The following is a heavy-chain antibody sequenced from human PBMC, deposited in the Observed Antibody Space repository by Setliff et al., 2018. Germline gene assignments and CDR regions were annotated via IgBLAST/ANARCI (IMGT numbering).Heavy chain of an antibody. V-gene: IGHV4-59*01. D-gene: IGHD4-17*01. Sequence: SETLSLTCTVSGGSITSYYWSWIRQPPGKGLEWIGYRYKSGTPRYNPSLNSRASISVDTSKNQLSLKLDSLTAADTAVYFCARLPRTVTHFDYWGQGALVTVSS. CDR3: ARLPRTVTHFDY. J-gene: IGHJ4*02. CDR2: RYKSGTP. CDR1: GGSITSYY.